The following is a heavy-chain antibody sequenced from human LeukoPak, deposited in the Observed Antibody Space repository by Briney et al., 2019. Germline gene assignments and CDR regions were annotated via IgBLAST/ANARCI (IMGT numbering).Heavy chain of an antibody. Sequence: GGSLRLSCAASGFTFSSYSMNWVRQAPGKGLEWVSSISSSSSYIYYADSVKGRFTISRDNAKNSLYLQMNSLRAEDTAVYYCARVLTPIWFGELLYRGQGTLVTVSS. J-gene: IGHJ4*02. CDR3: ARVLTPIWFGELLY. V-gene: IGHV3-21*01. CDR2: ISSSSSYI. CDR1: GFTFSSYS. D-gene: IGHD3-10*01.